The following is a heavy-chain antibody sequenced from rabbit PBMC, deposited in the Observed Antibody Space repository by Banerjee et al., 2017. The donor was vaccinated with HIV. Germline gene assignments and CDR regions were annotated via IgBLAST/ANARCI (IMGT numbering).Heavy chain of an antibody. CDR2: IAGSSSGFT. CDR1: GFSFSSSDY. D-gene: IGHD4-1*01. V-gene: IGHV1S40*01. CDR3: ARDLAGVIGWNFNL. J-gene: IGHJ4*01. Sequence: QSLEESGGDLVKPGASLTLTCTASGFSFSSSDYICWVRQAPGKGLEWISCIAGSSSGFTYSATWAKGRFIISKTSSTTVTLQMTSATPADTATYFCARDLAGVIGWNFNLWGQGTLVTVS.